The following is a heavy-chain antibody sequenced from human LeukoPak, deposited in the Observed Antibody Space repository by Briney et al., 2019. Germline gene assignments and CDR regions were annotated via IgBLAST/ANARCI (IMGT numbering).Heavy chain of an antibody. J-gene: IGHJ6*02. V-gene: IGHV4-59*01. CDR1: GSSISTYY. Sequence: SETLSLTCTFAGSSISTYYWSWIRQPPGKGLEWIGYIYYSGSTNYSPSLKSRVTMSVDTPKNQFSLTLSSVTAADTAVYYCARVRPDYDILTGFGMDVWGQGTTVTVSS. D-gene: IGHD3-9*01. CDR2: IYYSGST. CDR3: ARVRPDYDILTGFGMDV.